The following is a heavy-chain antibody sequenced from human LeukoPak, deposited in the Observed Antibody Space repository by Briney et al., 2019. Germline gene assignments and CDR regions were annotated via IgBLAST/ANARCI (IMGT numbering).Heavy chain of an antibody. J-gene: IGHJ4*02. D-gene: IGHD6-19*01. CDR1: GYTFTSYA. CDR2: INTNTGNP. V-gene: IGHV7-4-1*02. CDR3: ARTKLGIAVAGGNFDY. Sequence: PLASVNVSCKASGYTFTSYAMNWVRQAPGQGLEWMGWINTNTGNPTYAQGFTGRFVFSLDTSVSTAYLQISSLKAEDTAVYYCARTKLGIAVAGGNFDYWGQGTLVTVSS.